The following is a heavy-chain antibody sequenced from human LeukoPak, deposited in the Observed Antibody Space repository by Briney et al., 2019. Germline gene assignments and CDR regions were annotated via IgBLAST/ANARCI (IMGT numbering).Heavy chain of an antibody. CDR3: AATSGIHLWLPRDY. J-gene: IGHJ4*02. CDR2: INPNSGGT. CDR1: GYTFTGYF. Sequence: ASVKVSCKASGYTFTGYFVHWVRQAPGQGLEWMGWINPNSGGTNYAQKFQGRVTMTRDTSISTAYMDLSRLRPDDTAVYYCAATSGIHLWLPRDYWGQGTLVTVSS. V-gene: IGHV1-2*02. D-gene: IGHD5-18*01.